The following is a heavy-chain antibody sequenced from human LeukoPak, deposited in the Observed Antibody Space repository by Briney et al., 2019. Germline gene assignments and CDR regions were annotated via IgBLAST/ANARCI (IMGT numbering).Heavy chain of an antibody. CDR1: GYTFTGYY. CDR3: ARGMGVLLWFGEFFP. J-gene: IGHJ4*02. CDR2: INPNSGGT. Sequence: ASVKVSCKASGYTFTGYYMHWVRQAPGQGLEWMGWINPNSGGTNYAQKFQGRVTMTRDTSISTAYMELSRLRSDDTAVYYCARGMGVLLWFGEFFPWGQGTLVTVSS. D-gene: IGHD3-10*01. V-gene: IGHV1-2*02.